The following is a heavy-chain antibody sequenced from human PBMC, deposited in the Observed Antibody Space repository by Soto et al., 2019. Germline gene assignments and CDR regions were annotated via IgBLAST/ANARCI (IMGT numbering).Heavy chain of an antibody. J-gene: IGHJ6*02. Sequence: LSLTCTVSGGSLSSGGYYWSWIRQHPGKGLEWIGYIYYSGSTYYNPSLKSRVTISVDTSKNQFSLKLSSVTAADTAVYYCARDKKGRPQYKRIYYGMDVWGQGTTVTVSS. CDR1: GGSLSSGGYY. CDR3: ARDKKGRPQYKRIYYGMDV. CDR2: IYYSGST. D-gene: IGHD1-1*01. V-gene: IGHV4-31*02.